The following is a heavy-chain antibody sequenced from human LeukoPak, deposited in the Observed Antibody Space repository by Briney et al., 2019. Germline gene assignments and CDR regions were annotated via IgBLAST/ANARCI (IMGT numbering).Heavy chain of an antibody. CDR3: ARLCKWLVSDVDY. Sequence: SETLSLTCTVSGYSISSGYYWGWIRKPPGKGLEWIGSIYYSGSTYYNPSLKSRVTISVDTSKNQFSLKLSSVTAADTAVYYCARLCKWLVSDVDYWGQGTLVTVSS. D-gene: IGHD6-19*01. J-gene: IGHJ4*02. V-gene: IGHV4-38-2*02. CDR1: GYSISSGYY. CDR2: IYYSGST.